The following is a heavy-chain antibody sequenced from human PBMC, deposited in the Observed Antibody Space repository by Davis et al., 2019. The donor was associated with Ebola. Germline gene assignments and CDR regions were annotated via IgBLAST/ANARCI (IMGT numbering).Heavy chain of an antibody. V-gene: IGHV3-23*01. CDR3: AKSGLSFGVVKYHYGMDV. CDR1: EFTFSSYA. J-gene: IGHJ6*04. CDR2: ISGDGDST. Sequence: GESLKISCAASEFTFSSYAMIWVRQAPGQGLEGVSGISGDGDSTYYADSVKGRFTISRDNSKNTLYLQMDSLRVEDTAVYYCAKSGLSFGVVKYHYGMDVWGKGTTVTVSS. D-gene: IGHD3-3*01.